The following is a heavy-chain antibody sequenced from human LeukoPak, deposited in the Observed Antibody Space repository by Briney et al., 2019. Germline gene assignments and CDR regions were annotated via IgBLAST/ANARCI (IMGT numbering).Heavy chain of an antibody. CDR2: IYTSGST. Sequence: SETLSLTCTVSGGSISSYYWSWIRQPPGKGLEWIGYIYTSGSTNYNPPLKSRVTISVDTSKNQFSLKLSSVTAADTAVYYCARAEPPLPSDFDYWGQGTLVTVSS. D-gene: IGHD1-14*01. CDR1: GGSISSYY. J-gene: IGHJ4*02. CDR3: ARAEPPLPSDFDY. V-gene: IGHV4-4*09.